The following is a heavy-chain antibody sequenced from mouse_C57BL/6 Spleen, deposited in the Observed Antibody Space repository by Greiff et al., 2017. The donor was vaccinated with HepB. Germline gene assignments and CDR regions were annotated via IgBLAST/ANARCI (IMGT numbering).Heavy chain of an antibody. D-gene: IGHD2-3*01. CDR2: INPNNGGT. CDR3: ARSYNGYEDAMDY. Sequence: VQLQQSGPELVKPGASVKISCKASGYTFTDYYMNWVKQSHGKSLEWIGDINPNNGGTSYNQKFKGKATLTVDKSSSTAYMELRSLTSEDSAVYYCARSYNGYEDAMDYWGQGTSVTVSS. V-gene: IGHV1-26*01. J-gene: IGHJ4*01. CDR1: GYTFTDYY.